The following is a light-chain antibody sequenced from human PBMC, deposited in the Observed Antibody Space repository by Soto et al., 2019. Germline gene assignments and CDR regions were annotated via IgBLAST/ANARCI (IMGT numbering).Light chain of an antibody. V-gene: IGKV1-9*01. CDR2: SAS. Sequence: DIQLTQSPSFLSASVGDRVTITCRASQGISNYLAWYQQKPGSAPKLLIYSASTLQTGVPSMFSGRGSGTEFTLTISSLQPEDFATYYGQQLNRYPFTFGPGTKVDIK. CDR3: QQLNRYPFT. J-gene: IGKJ3*01. CDR1: QGISNY.